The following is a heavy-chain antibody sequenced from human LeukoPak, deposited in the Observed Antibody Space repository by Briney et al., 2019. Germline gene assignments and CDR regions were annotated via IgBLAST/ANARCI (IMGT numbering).Heavy chain of an antibody. CDR3: ARTVVGATSADY. J-gene: IGHJ4*02. V-gene: IGHV1-2*06. CDR2: INPNIGGI. CDR1: GYTFTGYY. D-gene: IGHD1-26*01. Sequence: ASVKVSCKASGYTFTGYYIHWVRQAPGQGLEWMGRINPNIGGINYAQKFQGRFTMTRDTSISTAYMELSRLTSDDTAVYYCARTVVGATSADYWGQGTLVTVSS.